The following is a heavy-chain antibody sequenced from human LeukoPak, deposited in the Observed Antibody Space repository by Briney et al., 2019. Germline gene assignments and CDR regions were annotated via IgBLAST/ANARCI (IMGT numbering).Heavy chain of an antibody. Sequence: ASVKVSSKASVYTFTIYGISWVRHAPGQGLEWMGWISAYNGNTKYAQKSQGRVTMTTDTSTSTPYMERRILRSDDTAVYYCARASLPGYYYMDVWGKGTTVTVSS. J-gene: IGHJ6*03. V-gene: IGHV1-18*01. CDR2: ISAYNGNT. CDR3: ARASLPGYYYMDV. CDR1: VYTFTIYG.